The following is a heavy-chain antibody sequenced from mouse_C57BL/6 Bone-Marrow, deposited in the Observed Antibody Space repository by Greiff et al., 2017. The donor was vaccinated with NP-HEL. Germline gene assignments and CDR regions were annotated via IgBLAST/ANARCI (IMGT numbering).Heavy chain of an antibody. CDR2: IHPNSGST. CDR3: ARSRLRYQAWFAY. CDR1: GYTFTSYW. Sequence: QVQLKQPGAELVKPGASVKLSCKASGYTFTSYWMHWVKQRPGQGLEWIGMIHPNSGSTNYNEKFKSKATLTVDKSSSTAYMQLSSLTSEDSAVYYCARSRLRYQAWFAYWGQGTLVTVSA. V-gene: IGHV1-64*01. D-gene: IGHD1-1*01. J-gene: IGHJ3*01.